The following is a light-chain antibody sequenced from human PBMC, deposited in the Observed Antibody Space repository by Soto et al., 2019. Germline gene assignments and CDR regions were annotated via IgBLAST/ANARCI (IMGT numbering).Light chain of an antibody. Sequence: EILLTQSPVTLSVSPGEGATLSCRASQSVSTNLAWYQQKPGQAPRLLIYGASTGDTGIPARFSGTGSGTEFTLTSSRLQSEDFAVYYCQQYNNSPRTFGQGTKVDIK. J-gene: IGKJ1*01. V-gene: IGKV3-15*01. CDR2: GAS. CDR1: QSVSTN. CDR3: QQYNNSPRT.